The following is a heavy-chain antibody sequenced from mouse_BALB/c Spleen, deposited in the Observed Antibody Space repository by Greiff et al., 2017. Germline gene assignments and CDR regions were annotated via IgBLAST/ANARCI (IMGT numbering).Heavy chain of an antibody. V-gene: IGHV5-6-2*01. CDR1: GFTFSSYY. D-gene: IGHD1-1*01. J-gene: IGHJ3*01. CDR2: INSNGGST. Sequence: DVKLVESGGGLVKLGGSLKLSCAASGFTFSSYYMSWVRQTPEKRLELVAAINSNGGSTYYPDTVKGRFTSSRDNAKNTLYLQMSSLKSEDTAVDYCARRSSDAWCAYWGQGTLVTVSA. CDR3: ARRSSDAWCAY.